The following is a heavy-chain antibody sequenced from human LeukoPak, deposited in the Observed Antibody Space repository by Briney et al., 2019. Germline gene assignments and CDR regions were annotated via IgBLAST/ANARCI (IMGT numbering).Heavy chain of an antibody. CDR2: ISAYNGNT. Sequence: ASVKVSCKASGYTFTSYGISWVRQAPGQGLEWMGWISAYNGNTNYAQKLQGRVTMTTDTSTSTAYMELRSLRSDDTAVYYCARDRGVDTAMVTTFDPWGQGTLVTVSS. V-gene: IGHV1-18*01. J-gene: IGHJ5*02. D-gene: IGHD5-18*01. CDR3: ARDRGVDTAMVTTFDP. CDR1: GYTFTSYG.